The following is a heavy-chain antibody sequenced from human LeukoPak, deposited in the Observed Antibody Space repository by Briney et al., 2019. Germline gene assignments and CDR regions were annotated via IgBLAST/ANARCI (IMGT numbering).Heavy chain of an antibody. CDR1: GYSISSGYY. D-gene: IGHD2-21*01. Sequence: PSQTLSLTCTVSGYSISSGYYWGWIRQPPGKGLEWIGSIYHSGSTYYNPSLKSRVTISVDTSKNQFSLKLSSVTAADTAVYYCARHSPPLYCGGDCRRYFDYWGQGTLVTVSS. CDR3: ARHSPPLYCGGDCRRYFDY. J-gene: IGHJ4*02. CDR2: IYHSGST. V-gene: IGHV4-38-2*02.